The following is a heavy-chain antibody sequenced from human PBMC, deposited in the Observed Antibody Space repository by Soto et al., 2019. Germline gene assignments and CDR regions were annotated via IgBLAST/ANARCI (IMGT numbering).Heavy chain of an antibody. V-gene: IGHV3-30-3*01. CDR1: GFTFSSYA. CDR3: AREWWEQTPRPYYYYGMDV. CDR2: ISYDGSNK. J-gene: IGHJ6*02. D-gene: IGHD1-26*01. Sequence: GGSLRLSCAASGFTFSSYAMHWVRQAPGKGLEWVAVISYDGSNKYYADSVKGRFTISRDNSKNTLYLQMNSLRAEDTAVYYCAREWWEQTPRPYYYYGMDVWGQGXTVTVSS.